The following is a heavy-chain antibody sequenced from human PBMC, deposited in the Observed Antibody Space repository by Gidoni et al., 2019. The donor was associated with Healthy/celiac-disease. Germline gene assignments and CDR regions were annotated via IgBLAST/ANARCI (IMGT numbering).Heavy chain of an antibody. J-gene: IGHJ3*02. Sequence: QLQLQDSGPGLVKPSETLSLTCIVSGGSISIYYWSWIRQPPGKGLEVIVYIYYSGSTNYNASLKSRVTISVDTSKNQFYLKLSSVTAADTAVYYCARGLLRLRAFDIWGQGTMVTVSS. CDR1: GGSISIYY. D-gene: IGHD2-15*01. CDR2: IYYSGST. V-gene: IGHV4-59*01. CDR3: ARGLLRLRAFDI.